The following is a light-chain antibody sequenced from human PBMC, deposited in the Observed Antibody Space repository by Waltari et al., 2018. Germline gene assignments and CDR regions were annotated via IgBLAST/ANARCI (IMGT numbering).Light chain of an antibody. J-gene: IGLJ2*01. V-gene: IGLV3-27*01. Sequence: SYELTQPSSVSVSPGQTARITCPGDVLAKKYVRWFQQKPGQAPVLVFYKDSERPSGIPDRISGSTSGTTVTLTISGAQVEDEADYYCYCAADSNVRVFGGGTRLTVL. CDR2: KDS. CDR1: VLAKKY. CDR3: YCAADSNVRV.